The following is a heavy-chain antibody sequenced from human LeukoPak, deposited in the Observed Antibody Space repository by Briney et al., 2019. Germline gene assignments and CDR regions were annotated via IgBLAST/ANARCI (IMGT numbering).Heavy chain of an antibody. V-gene: IGHV3-74*01. Sequence: PGGSLRLSCAASGFTFSSYWMHWVRQAPGEGLVWVSRINSDGSSTSYADSVKGRFTISRDNAKNTLYLQMNSLRAEDTAVYYCARERSYSGSYYPSDAFDIWGQGTMVTVFS. D-gene: IGHD1-26*01. CDR1: GFTFSSYW. CDR2: INSDGSST. CDR3: ARERSYSGSYYPSDAFDI. J-gene: IGHJ3*02.